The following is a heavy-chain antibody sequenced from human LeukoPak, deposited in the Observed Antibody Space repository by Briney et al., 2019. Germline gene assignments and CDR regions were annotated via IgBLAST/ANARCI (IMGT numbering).Heavy chain of an antibody. CDR2: ISISGGST. J-gene: IGHJ4*02. Sequence: PGGSLRLSCAASGVTFTNYAMTWVRQAPGKGLEWVSGISISGGSTDYADPVKGRFTISRDNSKNTLYLQMNSLRAEDTAVYYCAKVPAGNKVEYWGQGTLVTVSS. V-gene: IGHV3-23*01. D-gene: IGHD6-19*01. CDR3: AKVPAGNKVEY. CDR1: GVTFTNYA.